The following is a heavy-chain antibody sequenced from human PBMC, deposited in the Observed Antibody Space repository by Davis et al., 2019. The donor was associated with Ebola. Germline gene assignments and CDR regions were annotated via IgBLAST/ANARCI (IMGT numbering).Heavy chain of an antibody. Sequence: AASVTVSCKASGYTFNIYYMYWVRQAPGQGLEWMGIINPSGGTTSYAQKFQGRVTITRDTSASTAYMELSSLRSEDTAVYYCARGSSKAYYYYGMDVWGQGTTVTVSS. CDR3: ARGSSKAYYYYGMDV. J-gene: IGHJ6*02. V-gene: IGHV1-46*02. D-gene: IGHD6-6*01. CDR1: GYTFNIYY. CDR2: INPSGGTT.